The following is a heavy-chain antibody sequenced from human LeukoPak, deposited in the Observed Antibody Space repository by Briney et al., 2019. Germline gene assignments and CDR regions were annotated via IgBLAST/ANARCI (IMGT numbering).Heavy chain of an antibody. CDR3: ARGATWES. V-gene: IGHV4-34*01. D-gene: IGHD1-26*01. CDR2: INHSGST. CDR1: GGSFSGYY. J-gene: IGHJ4*02. Sequence: SETLSLTCAVYGGSFSGYYRSWIRQPPGRGLEWIGEINHSGSTNYNPSLKSRVTISVDTSKNQFSLKLSSVTAADTAVYYCARGATWESWGQGTLVTVSS.